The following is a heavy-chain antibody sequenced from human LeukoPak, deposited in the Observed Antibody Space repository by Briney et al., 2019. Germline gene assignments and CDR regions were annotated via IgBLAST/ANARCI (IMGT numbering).Heavy chain of an antibody. CDR3: ARRYSSGWCGNYFDY. J-gene: IGHJ4*02. CDR2: IYHSGST. V-gene: IGHV4-30-2*01. D-gene: IGHD6-19*01. CDR1: GGSISSGSYY. Sequence: SQTLSLTCTVSGGSISSGSYYWSWIRQPAGKGLEWIGYIYHSGSTYYNPSLKSRVTISVDRSKNQFSLKLSSVTAADTAVYYCARRYSSGWCGNYFDYWGQGTLVTVSS.